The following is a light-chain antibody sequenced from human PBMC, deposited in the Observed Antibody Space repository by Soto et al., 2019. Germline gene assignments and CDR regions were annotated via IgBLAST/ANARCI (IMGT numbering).Light chain of an antibody. CDR1: QSVSSDF. CDR2: GAS. Sequence: ELVLTQSPDTLSLSPGERATLSCRASQSVSSDFLVWYQQKPGQAPRLLIYGASSRATGIPDRFSGGGSGTDFILRISRLEPDDFAVYYCQHYDNSPPSVTFGPGTKVDIK. J-gene: IGKJ3*01. CDR3: QHYDNSPPSVT. V-gene: IGKV3-20*01.